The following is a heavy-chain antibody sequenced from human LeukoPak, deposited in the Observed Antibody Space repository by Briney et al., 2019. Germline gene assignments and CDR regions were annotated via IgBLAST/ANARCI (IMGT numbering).Heavy chain of an antibody. CDR2: MYSRGDT. Sequence: GGSLRLSCAASGFTVSDNYMSWVRQAPGKGLEWVSVMYSRGDTYYAKSVKGRFTFSRDISKNTLYLQLNGLRTEDTAMYYCARDAPQVPAAGVLASWGQGTLVIVSS. CDR1: GFTVSDNY. V-gene: IGHV3-53*01. CDR3: ARDAPQVPAAGVLAS. J-gene: IGHJ5*02. D-gene: IGHD6-13*01.